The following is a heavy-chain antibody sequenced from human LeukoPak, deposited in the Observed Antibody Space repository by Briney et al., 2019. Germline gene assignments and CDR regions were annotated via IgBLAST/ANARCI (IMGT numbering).Heavy chain of an antibody. V-gene: IGHV4-31*02. CDR3: ARQNNRRVNWFDP. Sequence: YIYYSGSTYYNPSLKSRVTISVDTSKNQFSLKLSSVTAADTAVYYCARQNNRRVNWFDPWGQGTLVTVSS. J-gene: IGHJ5*02. CDR2: IYYSGST. D-gene: IGHD2/OR15-2a*01.